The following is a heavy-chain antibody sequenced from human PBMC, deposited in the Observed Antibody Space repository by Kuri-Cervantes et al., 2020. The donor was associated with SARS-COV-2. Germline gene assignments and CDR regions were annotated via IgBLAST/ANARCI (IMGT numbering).Heavy chain of an antibody. Sequence: GGSLRLSCKASGATFSSYAISWVRQAPGQGLEWMGRIIPILGIANYAQKLQGRVTITADNSTSTEYMELSSLRSEDTAVYYCARAATTGVYYYYYGMDVWGQGTTVTVSS. D-gene: IGHD4-23*01. V-gene: IGHV1-69*04. CDR2: IIPILGIA. J-gene: IGHJ6*02. CDR1: GATFSSYA. CDR3: ARAATTGVYYYYYGMDV.